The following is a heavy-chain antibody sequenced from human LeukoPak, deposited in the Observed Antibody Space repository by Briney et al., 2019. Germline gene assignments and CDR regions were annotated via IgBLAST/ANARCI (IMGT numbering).Heavy chain of an antibody. CDR2: ISGSGGST. J-gene: IGHJ1*01. D-gene: IGHD6-19*01. CDR1: GFTFSSYA. Sequence: GGSLRLSCAASGFTFSSYAMSWVRQAPGKGLEWVSAISGSGGSTYYADSVKGRFTISRDNSKNTLYLQMNSLRAEDTAVYYCAEAQTSSGWYLIHFQHWGQGTLVTVSS. CDR3: AEAQTSSGWYLIHFQH. V-gene: IGHV3-23*01.